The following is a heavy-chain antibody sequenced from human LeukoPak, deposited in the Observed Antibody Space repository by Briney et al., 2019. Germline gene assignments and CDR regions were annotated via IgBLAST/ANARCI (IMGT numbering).Heavy chain of an antibody. V-gene: IGHV4-61*02. CDR2: IYTSGST. CDR1: GGSISSGSYY. CDR3: ARENRYCGGDCSPGWFDP. Sequence: SETLSLTCTVSGGSISSGSYYWSWIRQPAGKGLEWIGRIYTSGSTNYSPSLKSRVTISVDTSKNQFSLKLSAVTAADTAVYYCARENRYCGGDCSPGWFDPWGQGTLVTVSS. J-gene: IGHJ5*02. D-gene: IGHD2-21*02.